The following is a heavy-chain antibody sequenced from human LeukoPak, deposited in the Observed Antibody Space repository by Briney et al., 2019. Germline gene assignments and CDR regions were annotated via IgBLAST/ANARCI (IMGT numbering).Heavy chain of an antibody. D-gene: IGHD1-14*01. CDR1: GGSISSSSYH. Sequence: SETLSLTCTVSGGSISSSSYHWGWIRQPPGKGLEWIGEINHSGSTNYNPSLKSRVTISVDTSKNQFSLKLSSVTAADTAVYYCAREFGIRLYYYYYYMDVWGKGTTVTVSS. CDR3: AREFGIRLYYYYYYMDV. J-gene: IGHJ6*03. V-gene: IGHV4-39*07. CDR2: INHSGST.